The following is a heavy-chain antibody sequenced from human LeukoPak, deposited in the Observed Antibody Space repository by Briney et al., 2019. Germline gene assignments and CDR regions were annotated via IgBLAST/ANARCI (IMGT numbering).Heavy chain of an antibody. CDR2: IKLNSGDT. Sequence: GASVKVSCKASGYTFSGYYMHWVRQAPGQGLEWMGWIKLNSGDTKYPQKFQGRVTMTRDTSISTAYMEVTRLRSEDTAVYYCARENEYYDFWSGYFTWGQGTLVTVSS. D-gene: IGHD3-3*01. CDR1: GYTFSGYY. CDR3: ARENEYYDFWSGYFT. V-gene: IGHV1-2*02. J-gene: IGHJ5*02.